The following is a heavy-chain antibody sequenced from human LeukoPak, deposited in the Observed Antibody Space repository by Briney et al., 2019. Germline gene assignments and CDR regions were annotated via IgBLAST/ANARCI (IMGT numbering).Heavy chain of an antibody. CDR3: ARCYSYGRVDY. V-gene: IGHV3-66*01. Sequence: GGSLRLSCAASGFTVSSNYMSWGRQAPGKGLEWVSVIYGGGSTYYADSVKGRFTISRDSSKNTLYLQMNSLRAEDTAVYYCARCYSYGRVDYWGQGTLVTVSS. CDR2: IYGGGST. D-gene: IGHD2-21*01. CDR1: GFTVSSNY. J-gene: IGHJ4*02.